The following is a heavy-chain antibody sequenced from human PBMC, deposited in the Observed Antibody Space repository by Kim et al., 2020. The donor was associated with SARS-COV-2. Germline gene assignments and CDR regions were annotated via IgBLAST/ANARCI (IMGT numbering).Heavy chain of an antibody. Sequence: SKYCAASVKGRFTTSRDNSKNTLYLQMNSLRAEDTAVYYCAKWGQLAGFYWGQGTLVTVSS. D-gene: IGHD3-16*01. J-gene: IGHJ4*02. CDR3: AKWGQLAGFY. CDR2: SK. V-gene: IGHV3-23*01.